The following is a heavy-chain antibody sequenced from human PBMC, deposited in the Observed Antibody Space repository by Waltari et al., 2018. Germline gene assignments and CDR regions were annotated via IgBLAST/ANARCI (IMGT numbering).Heavy chain of an antibody. J-gene: IGHJ5*02. D-gene: IGHD3-10*01. CDR3: ARAPPMVRGDNWFDP. CDR1: GGSISSYY. CDR2: IYYSGGT. V-gene: IGHV4-59*01. Sequence: QVQLQESGPGLVKPSETLSLTCTVSGGSISSYYWSWIRQPPGKGLEWIGYIYYSGGTTYTPSLKSRVTISVDTSKNQFSRKLSSVTAADTAVYYCARAPPMVRGDNWFDPWGQGTLVTVSS.